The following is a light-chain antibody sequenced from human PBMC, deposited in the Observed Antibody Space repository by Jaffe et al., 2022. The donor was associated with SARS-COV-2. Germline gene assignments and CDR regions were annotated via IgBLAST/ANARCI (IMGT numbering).Light chain of an antibody. Sequence: EIVMTQSPATLSVTPGERATLSCRASQSVRSNLAWYQQKPGQAPRLLIYGASTRATGIPARFSGSGSGTEFTLTISSLQSEDFGVYFCQHYYNWPRYTFGQGTKLEIK. CDR2: GAS. J-gene: IGKJ2*01. CDR3: QHYYNWPRYT. CDR1: QSVRSN. V-gene: IGKV3-15*01.